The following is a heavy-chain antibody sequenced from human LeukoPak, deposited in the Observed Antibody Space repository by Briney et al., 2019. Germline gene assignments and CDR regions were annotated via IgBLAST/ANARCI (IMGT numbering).Heavy chain of an antibody. Sequence: GGSLRLSCAASGFTFSNAWMSWVRQAPGKGLEWVGRIKSKTEGGTTDYDATVKGRFTISRDDSKNSLYLQMNSLKTEDTAVYYCTTGLVLLGFGELSKTFDYWGQGTLVSVSS. CDR3: TTGLVLLGFGELSKTFDY. D-gene: IGHD3-10*01. CDR1: GFTFSNAW. J-gene: IGHJ4*02. CDR2: IKSKTEGGTT. V-gene: IGHV3-15*01.